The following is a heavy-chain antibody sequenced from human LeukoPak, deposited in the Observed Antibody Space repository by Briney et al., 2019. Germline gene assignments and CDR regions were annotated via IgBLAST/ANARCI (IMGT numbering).Heavy chain of an antibody. Sequence: GGSLRLSCAASGFTFSSYAMSWVRQAPGKGLEWFSAISGSGGSTYYADSVKGRFTISRDNAKNSLYLQMNSLRAEDTAVYYCARLPYCSSTSCYVVDYWGQGTLVTVSS. CDR2: ISGSGGST. D-gene: IGHD2-2*01. V-gene: IGHV3-23*01. CDR1: GFTFSSYA. J-gene: IGHJ4*02. CDR3: ARLPYCSSTSCYVVDY.